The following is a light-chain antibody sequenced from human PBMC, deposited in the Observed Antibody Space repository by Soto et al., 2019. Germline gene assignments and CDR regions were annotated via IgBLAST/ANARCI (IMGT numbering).Light chain of an antibody. CDR1: QSVSRF. CDR2: DAS. V-gene: IGKV3-11*01. J-gene: IGKJ1*01. CDR3: QQRSNWPPT. Sequence: EIVLTQSPATLSLSPGERATLSCRASQSVSRFLAWYQQKPGQAPRLLIYDASNRATGIPARFSGSGSGTDFTLTISSREPEDFAVYYCQQRSNWPPTFGQGTKVEIK.